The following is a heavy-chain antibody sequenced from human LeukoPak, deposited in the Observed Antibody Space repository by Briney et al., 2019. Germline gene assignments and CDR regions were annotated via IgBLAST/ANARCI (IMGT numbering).Heavy chain of an antibody. D-gene: IGHD6-13*01. CDR1: GGSISSSSYY. J-gene: IGHJ3*02. CDR3: ARVGSSWYMGAFDI. V-gene: IGHV4-39*07. Sequence: SETLSLTCTVSGGSISSSSYYWGWIRQPPGKGLEWIGSIYYSGSIYYNPSLKSRVTISVDTSKNQFSLKLSSVTAADTAVYYCARVGSSWYMGAFDIWGQGTMVTVSS. CDR2: IYYSGSI.